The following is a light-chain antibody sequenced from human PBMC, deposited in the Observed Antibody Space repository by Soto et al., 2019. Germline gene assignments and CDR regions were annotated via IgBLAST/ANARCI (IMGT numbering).Light chain of an antibody. V-gene: IGKV3D-15*01. J-gene: IGKJ1*01. CDR3: QQYNKWPLT. CDR1: QSVTSTH. Sequence: EIVLTQSPGTLSLSPGERATLSCRASQSVTSTHLAWYQQKPGQAPRLLIYDASTRATGIPDRFSGSASGTEFTLTISSLQSEDFTVYYCQQYNKWPLTFGQGTKVDIK. CDR2: DAS.